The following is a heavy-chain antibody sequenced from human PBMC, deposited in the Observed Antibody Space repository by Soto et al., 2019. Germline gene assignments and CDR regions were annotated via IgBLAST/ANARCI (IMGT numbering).Heavy chain of an antibody. V-gene: IGHV1-18*04. CDR3: ARDRCTTDRCYTHHFDV. Sequence: QVHLVQSGGEVTRPGASVKVSCKSSGYTFTSYGVSWVRQAPGQGLEWLGWISVYTGNTKQAQKFQDRVTLTTEASTTTAYMKLRSMRSDDTAVYYCARDRCTTDRCYTHHFDVWGQGTTVTVSS. J-gene: IGHJ6*02. CDR2: ISVYTGNT. CDR1: GYTFTSYG. D-gene: IGHD2-8*01.